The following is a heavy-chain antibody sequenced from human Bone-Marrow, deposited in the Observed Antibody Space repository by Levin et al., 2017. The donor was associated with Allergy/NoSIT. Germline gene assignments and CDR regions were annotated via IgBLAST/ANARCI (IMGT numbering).Heavy chain of an antibody. Sequence: SETLSLTCTVSGGSISSYYWSWIRQPPGKGLEWIGYIYYSGSTNYNPSLKSRVTISVDTSKNQFSLKLSSVTAADTAVYYCARAFYDFGHYGMDGWGQGTTVTVSS. D-gene: IGHD3-3*01. V-gene: IGHV4-59*01. CDR1: GGSISSYY. J-gene: IGHJ6*02. CDR2: IYYSGST. CDR3: ARAFYDFGHYGMDG.